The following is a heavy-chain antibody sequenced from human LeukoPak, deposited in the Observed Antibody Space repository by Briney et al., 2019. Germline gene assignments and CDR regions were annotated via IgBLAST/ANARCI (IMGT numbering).Heavy chain of an antibody. CDR2: ISYSGSTT. D-gene: IGHD3-10*01. J-gene: IGHJ5*02. Sequence: SETLSLTCTVSGGSISSSSVYWGWIRQPPGKGLEWIATISYSGSTTSYNPSLKSRVTISVDTSKNQFSLKLNSVTAADTAVYYCARGPGVTMVRGVDRNWFDPWGQGTLVTVSS. V-gene: IGHV4-39*01. CDR1: GGSISSSSVY. CDR3: ARGPGVTMVRGVDRNWFDP.